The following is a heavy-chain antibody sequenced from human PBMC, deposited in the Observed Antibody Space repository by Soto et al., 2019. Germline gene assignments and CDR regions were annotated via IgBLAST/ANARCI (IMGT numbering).Heavy chain of an antibody. CDR2: IYYGGST. Sequence: SETLSLTCTVSGGSIRSYYWSWIRQPPGKGLEWIGYIYYGGSTNYNPSLKSRVTISVDTSKNQFSLKLSSVTAADTAVYYCARANLGIQLGENFDDWGQGTLVTVSS. CDR1: GGSIRSYY. D-gene: IGHD5-18*01. CDR3: ARANLGIQLGENFDD. V-gene: IGHV4-59*01. J-gene: IGHJ4*02.